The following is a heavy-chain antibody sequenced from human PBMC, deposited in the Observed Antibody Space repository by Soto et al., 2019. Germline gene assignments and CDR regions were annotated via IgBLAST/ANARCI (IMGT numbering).Heavy chain of an antibody. V-gene: IGHV1-18*01. D-gene: IGHD2-2*01. CDR1: GYTFTSYG. J-gene: IGHJ3*02. CDR2: ISAYNGNT. Sequence: ASVKVSCKASGYTFTSYGISWVRQAPGQGLEWMGWISAYNGNTNYAQKLQGRVTMTTDTSTSRAYMGLRRLRADETAVYYCATDFGIVLEPAAPNHDAFDIWGQGTMVTVSS. CDR3: ATDFGIVLEPAAPNHDAFDI.